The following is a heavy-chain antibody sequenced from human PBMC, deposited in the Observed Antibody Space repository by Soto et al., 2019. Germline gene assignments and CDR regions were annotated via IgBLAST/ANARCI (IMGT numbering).Heavy chain of an antibody. Sequence: QVQLEQSGAEVKKPGSSVKLSCKASGGTFRNSAISWLRQAPGQGLEWMGGIMPIFRTPDYAQKFQGRVTITADESTNTAYMEFSGLRSDDTAVYYCARDNDRPQLGGNYYYILDVWGHGTTVTVSS. V-gene: IGHV1-69*12. CDR2: IMPIFRTP. J-gene: IGHJ6*02. CDR1: GGTFRNSA. D-gene: IGHD1-1*01. CDR3: ARDNDRPQLGGNYYYILDV.